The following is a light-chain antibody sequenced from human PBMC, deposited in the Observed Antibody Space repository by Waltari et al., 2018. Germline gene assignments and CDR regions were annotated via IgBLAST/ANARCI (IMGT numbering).Light chain of an antibody. CDR2: DAS. CDR3: QQRNSWPLT. CDR1: QRVGYC. V-gene: IGKV3-11*01. Sequence: EIVLTQSPVTLSLSPGEGATLSCKTSQRVGYCLAWYHQRPGQAPRLLIYDASLRAAGIPARFSGSGSGTDFTLTISSLESEDSAVYFCQQRNSWPLTFGPGTTV. J-gene: IGKJ3*01.